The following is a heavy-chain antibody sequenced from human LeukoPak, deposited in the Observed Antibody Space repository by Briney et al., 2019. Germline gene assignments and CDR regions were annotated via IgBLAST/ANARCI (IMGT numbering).Heavy chain of an antibody. CDR1: GFIFSSYH. Sequence: PGGSLRLSCAASGFIFSSYHMNWVRQAPGKGLEWVSYISSSSSTIHYADSVKGRFTISRDNAKSSLYLQMNSLRDEDTAVYYCADLEGWRGYWGQGTLVTVSS. D-gene: IGHD3-3*01. CDR2: ISSSSSTI. CDR3: ADLEGWRGY. J-gene: IGHJ4*02. V-gene: IGHV3-48*02.